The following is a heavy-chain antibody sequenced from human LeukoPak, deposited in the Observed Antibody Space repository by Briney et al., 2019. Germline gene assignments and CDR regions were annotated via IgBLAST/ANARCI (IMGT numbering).Heavy chain of an antibody. CDR1: GFTFSSYD. Sequence: PGGSLRLSCAASGFTFSSYDMHWVRQATGKGLEWVSAIGTAGDTYYPGSVKGRFTISRENAKNSLYLQMNSLRAGDTAVYYCARRGGGSSWDWHAFDIWGQGTIVTVSS. CDR2: IGTAGDT. D-gene: IGHD6-13*01. J-gene: IGHJ3*02. CDR3: ARRGGGSSWDWHAFDI. V-gene: IGHV3-13*01.